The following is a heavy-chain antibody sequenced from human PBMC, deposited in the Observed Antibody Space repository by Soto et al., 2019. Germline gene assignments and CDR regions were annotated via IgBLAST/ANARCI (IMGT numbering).Heavy chain of an antibody. CDR1: GGSFSGYY. J-gene: IGHJ5*02. Sequence: SETLSLTCAVYGGSFSGYYWNWIRQPPGKGLEWIGEIDHSGYTNYNPSLKSRVTISVDTSKNQFSLRLTSVTASDTAVYYCARVRDWFDPWGQGTLVTVSS. V-gene: IGHV4-34*01. D-gene: IGHD3-3*01. CDR3: ARVRDWFDP. CDR2: IDHSGYT.